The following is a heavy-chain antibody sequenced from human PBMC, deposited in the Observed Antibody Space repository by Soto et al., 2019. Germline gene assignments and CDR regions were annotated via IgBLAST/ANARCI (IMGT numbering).Heavy chain of an antibody. J-gene: IGHJ6*02. D-gene: IGHD2-2*02. CDR2: INPNSGGT. CDR1: GYTFTGYY. Sequence: ASVKVSCKASGYTFTGYYMHWVRQAPGQGLEWMGWINPNSGGTNYAQKFQGRVTMTRDTSISTAYMELGRLRSDDTAVYYCARVVPAAISGDHEVRYYYYGMDVWGQGTTVTVSS. V-gene: IGHV1-2*02. CDR3: ARVVPAAISGDHEVRYYYYGMDV.